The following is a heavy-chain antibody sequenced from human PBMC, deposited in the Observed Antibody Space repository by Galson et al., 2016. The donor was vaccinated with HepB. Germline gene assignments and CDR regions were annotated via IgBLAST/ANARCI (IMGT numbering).Heavy chain of an antibody. CDR2: ILYDASDT. J-gene: IGHJ4*02. CDR1: GFTFSWFG. Sequence: SLRLSCAASGFTFSWFGMHWVRQAPGKGLEWVAAISYDGVAVILYDASDTYYADSVKGRFTISRDKSQNTLCLQMNSLRAEDTAVYYCARVDIVGAIFDYWGQGTLVTVSS. D-gene: IGHD1-26*01. V-gene: IGHV3-30*03. CDR3: ARVDIVGAIFDY.